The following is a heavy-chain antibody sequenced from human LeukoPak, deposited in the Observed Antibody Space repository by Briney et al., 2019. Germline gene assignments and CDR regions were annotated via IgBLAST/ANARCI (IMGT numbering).Heavy chain of an antibody. CDR1: RYTFTGYD. V-gene: IGHV1-8*01. Sequence: ASVKVSCKASRYTFTGYDINWVRQATGQGLEWMGWMNPKSGNTGYAQKFQDRVTMTRDTSISTAYMELSRLRSDDTAVYYCARARGKIGGYCSSTSCYSLVIDYWGQGTLVTVSS. J-gene: IGHJ4*02. CDR2: MNPKSGNT. CDR3: ARARGKIGGYCSSTSCYSLVIDY. D-gene: IGHD2-2*01.